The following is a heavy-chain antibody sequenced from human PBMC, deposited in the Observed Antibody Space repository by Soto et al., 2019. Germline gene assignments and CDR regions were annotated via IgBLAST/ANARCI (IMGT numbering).Heavy chain of an antibody. J-gene: IGHJ4*02. CDR2: IKSKTDGGTT. Sequence: TGGSLRLSCAASGFTFSNAWMSWVRQAPGKGLEWVGSIKSKTDGGTTDYAAPVKGRFTISSDDSKNTLYLQMNSLKTEDTAVYYCTTKPKITMIVVVESDYWGQGTLVTVSS. CDR1: GFTFSNAW. D-gene: IGHD3-22*01. V-gene: IGHV3-15*01. CDR3: TTKPKITMIVVVESDY.